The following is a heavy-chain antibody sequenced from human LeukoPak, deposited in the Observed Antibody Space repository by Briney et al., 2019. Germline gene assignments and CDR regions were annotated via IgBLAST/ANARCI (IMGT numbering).Heavy chain of an antibody. Sequence: ASVKVSCKASGGTFSSYAISWVRQAPGQGLECMGGITPIFGTANYAQKFQGRVTITTDESTSTAYMELSSLRSEDTAVYYCARNSNGGNQYYFDYWGQGTLVTVSS. CDR3: ARNSNGGNQYYFDY. D-gene: IGHD4-23*01. J-gene: IGHJ4*02. V-gene: IGHV1-69*05. CDR1: GGTFSSYA. CDR2: ITPIFGTA.